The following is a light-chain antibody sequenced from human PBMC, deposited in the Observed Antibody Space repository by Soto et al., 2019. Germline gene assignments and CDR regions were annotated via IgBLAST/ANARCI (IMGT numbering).Light chain of an antibody. CDR3: QQYNSYSWT. CDR1: QSISSW. J-gene: IGKJ1*01. V-gene: IGKV1-5*01. Sequence: DIQMTQSPSILSASVGDRVTISFWASQSISSWLAWYQQKPGKAPKLLIYDASSLESGVPSRFSGSGSGTEFTLTISSLQPDDFATYYCQQYNSYSWTFGQGTKVHIK. CDR2: DAS.